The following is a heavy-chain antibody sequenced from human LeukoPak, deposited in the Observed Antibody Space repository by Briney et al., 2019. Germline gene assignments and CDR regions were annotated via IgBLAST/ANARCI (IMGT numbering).Heavy chain of an antibody. CDR3: AGLAVAGTGYFDY. CDR1: GFTFSSYS. Sequence: GGSLRLSCAASGFTFSSYSMSWVRQGPGKGLEWVSSISSSSSYIYYADSVKGRFTISRDNAKNSLYLQMNSLRAEDTAVYYCAGLAVAGTGYFDYWGQGTLVTVSS. J-gene: IGHJ4*02. V-gene: IGHV3-21*01. CDR2: ISSSSSYI. D-gene: IGHD6-19*01.